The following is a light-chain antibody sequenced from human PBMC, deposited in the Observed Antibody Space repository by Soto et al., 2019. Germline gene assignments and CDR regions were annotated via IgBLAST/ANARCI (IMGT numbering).Light chain of an antibody. CDR3: CSYAGSNWGYV. V-gene: IGLV2-23*02. CDR1: SSDIGSYHL. CDR2: KVS. Sequence: QSVLTQPASLSASPAQSITISYTGTSSDIGSYHLVSWYQHQSGKAPKLIIYKVSQWPSGVSDRFSASKSGNTASLTISGLQDEDEADYYCCSYAGSNWGYVFGTGTKVTVL. J-gene: IGLJ1*01.